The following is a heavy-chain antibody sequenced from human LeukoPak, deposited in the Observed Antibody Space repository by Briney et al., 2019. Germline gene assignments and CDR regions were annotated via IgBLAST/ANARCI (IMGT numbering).Heavy chain of an antibody. V-gene: IGHV4-39*07. CDR3: ARVQSLRVVRCFDP. Sequence: PSETLSLTCTVSGGSISSSRYYWGWIRQPPGKGLEWIGSIYYSGSTYYNPSLKSRVTISVDTSKNQFSLKLSSVTAADTAVYYCARVQSLRVVRCFDPWGQGTLVTVSS. CDR1: GGSISSSRYY. D-gene: IGHD4-17*01. CDR2: IYYSGST. J-gene: IGHJ5*02.